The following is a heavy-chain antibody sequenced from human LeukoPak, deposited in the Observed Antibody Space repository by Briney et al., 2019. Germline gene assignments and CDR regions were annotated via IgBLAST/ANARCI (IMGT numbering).Heavy chain of an antibody. V-gene: IGHV3-23*01. J-gene: IGHJ6*03. CDR1: GFTFSSYA. CDR3: AAGGDYDFWSGYYPLHYYYYMDV. D-gene: IGHD3-3*01. Sequence: GGSLRLSCAASGFTFSSYAMSWVRQAPGKGLEWVSAISGSGGSTYYADSVKGRFTISRDNSKNTLYLQMNSLRAEDTAVYYCAAGGDYDFWSGYYPLHYYYYMDVWGKGTTVTVSS. CDR2: ISGSGGST.